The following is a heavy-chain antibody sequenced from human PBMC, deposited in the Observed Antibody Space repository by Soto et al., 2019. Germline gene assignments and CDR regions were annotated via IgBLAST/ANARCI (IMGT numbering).Heavy chain of an antibody. CDR2: ILYDGGKN. CDR3: AKSRDGYNFYFYYGMDV. V-gene: IGHV3-30*18. D-gene: IGHD5-12*01. CDR1: GFTFHNYG. Sequence: ESGGGVVQPGRSLRLSCAASGFTFHNYGMHWVRQAPGKGLEWVAHILYDGGKNYYADSVKGRFTISRDNSKNTLYLQMNSLTAEDTAVYFCAKSRDGYNFYFYYGMDVWGQGTAVTVSS. J-gene: IGHJ6*02.